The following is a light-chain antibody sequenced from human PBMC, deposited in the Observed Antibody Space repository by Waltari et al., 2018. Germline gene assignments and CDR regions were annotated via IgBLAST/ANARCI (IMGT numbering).Light chain of an antibody. V-gene: IGKV3-20*01. Sequence: EIVLTQSPGILSLSPGERATLSCRASQSVTRTLAWYQQKPGQAPRLLIYGASTRATGIPDRFSCGGSGTDFSLTISRLEPEDFAVYYCQHYVRLPATFGQGTKVEIK. J-gene: IGKJ1*01. CDR1: QSVTRT. CDR2: GAS. CDR3: QHYVRLPAT.